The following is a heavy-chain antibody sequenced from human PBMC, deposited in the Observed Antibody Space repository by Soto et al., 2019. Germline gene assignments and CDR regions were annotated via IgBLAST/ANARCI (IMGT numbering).Heavy chain of an antibody. J-gene: IGHJ4*02. V-gene: IGHV3-30-3*01. D-gene: IGHD5-18*01. Sequence: QVQLVESGGGVVQPGRSLRLSCAASGFTFCSYAMHWVRQAPGKGLEWVAVISYDGSNKYYADSVKGRFTISRDNSKNTLYLQMNSLRAEDTAVYYCARRKPGYSFNLDYWGQGTLVTVSS. CDR2: ISYDGSNK. CDR1: GFTFCSYA. CDR3: ARRKPGYSFNLDY.